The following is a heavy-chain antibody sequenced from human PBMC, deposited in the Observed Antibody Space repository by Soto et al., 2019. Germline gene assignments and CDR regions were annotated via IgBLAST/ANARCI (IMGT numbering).Heavy chain of an antibody. Sequence: ESGGGVVPPGGSLRLSCAASGDSGFSFSSYGIHWVRQAPGKGLEWVSVISYDGSNRHLVDSVKGRFAVSRDDAMHTVYLQLNALRPEDTAVYYCAKDRMVRSYYYGMDVWGQGTTVTVSS. CDR3: AKDRMVRSYYYGMDV. J-gene: IGHJ6*02. CDR2: ISYDGSNR. CDR1: GDSGFSFSSYG. D-gene: IGHD5-18*01. V-gene: IGHV3-30*18.